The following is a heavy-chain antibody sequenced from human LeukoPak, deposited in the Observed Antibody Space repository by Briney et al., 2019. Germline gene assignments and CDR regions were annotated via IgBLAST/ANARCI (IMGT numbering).Heavy chain of an antibody. D-gene: IGHD3-3*01. CDR1: GFTFSSYA. CDR3: ARAVYYDFWSGSPDDAFDI. Sequence: GGSLRLSCAASGFTFSSYAMSWVRQAPGKGLEWVSGISGSGDNTYYADSVKGRFTISRDNAKNSLYLQMNSLRAEDTALYHCARAVYYDFWSGSPDDAFDIWGQGTMVTVSS. V-gene: IGHV3-23*01. J-gene: IGHJ3*02. CDR2: ISGSGDNT.